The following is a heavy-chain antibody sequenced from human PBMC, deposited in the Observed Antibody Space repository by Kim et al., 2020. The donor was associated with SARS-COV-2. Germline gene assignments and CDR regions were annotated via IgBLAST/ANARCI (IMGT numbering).Heavy chain of an antibody. CDR2: ISYDGTNK. CDR3: AKPHREREYFYYHGMDV. V-gene: IGHV3-30*18. Sequence: GGSLRLSCAASGFIFNSYAMHWVRQAPGKGLEWVTVISYDGTNKYYADSVKGRFTIFRDNSKNTLYLQMNSLRAEDTAVYYCAKPHREREYFYYHGMDVWGQGTTVTVSS. CDR1: GFIFNSYA. J-gene: IGHJ6*02.